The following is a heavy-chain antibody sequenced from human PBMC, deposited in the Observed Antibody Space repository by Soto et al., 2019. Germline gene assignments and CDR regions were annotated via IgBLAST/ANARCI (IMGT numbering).Heavy chain of an antibody. D-gene: IGHD6-19*01. CDR3: ARRAPRGWAYYYYGMDV. J-gene: IGHJ6*02. CDR2: INAGNGNT. Sequence: ASVKVSCKASGYTFTSYAMHWVRQAPGQRLEWMGWINAGNGNTKYSQKFQGRVTITRDTSASTAYMELSSLRSGDTAVYYCARRAPRGWAYYYYGMDVWGQGTTVTVSS. V-gene: IGHV1-3*01. CDR1: GYTFTSYA.